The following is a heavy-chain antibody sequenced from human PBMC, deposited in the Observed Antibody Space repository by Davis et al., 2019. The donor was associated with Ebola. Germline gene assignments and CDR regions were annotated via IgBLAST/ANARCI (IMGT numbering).Heavy chain of an antibody. D-gene: IGHD1-7*01. CDR3: ARGELGSFDI. CDR2: INPDGSTT. V-gene: IGHV3-74*01. Sequence: GESLKISCAASGFTFSYNWMHWVRQAPGKGLVWVSHINPDGSTTGYADSVKGRFTISRDNAKNTLYLQMNSLRADDTAVYYCARGELGSFDIWGQGTMVTVSA. CDR1: GFTFSYNW. J-gene: IGHJ3*02.